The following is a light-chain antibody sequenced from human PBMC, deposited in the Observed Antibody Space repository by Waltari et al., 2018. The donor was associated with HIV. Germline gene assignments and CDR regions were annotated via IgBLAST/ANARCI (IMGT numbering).Light chain of an antibody. V-gene: IGKV3-20*01. J-gene: IGKJ3*01. CDR1: QSVSIDS. Sequence: EIVLTQSPGTLPLSPGERATLSCRTSQSVSIDSLTWYQQKPGQAPRLLIYYASSRATGIPDRFTGSGSGTDFTLTISRLEPEDFAVYYCQHYDDSPQKFTFGPGTKVDMK. CDR2: YAS. CDR3: QHYDDSPQKFT.